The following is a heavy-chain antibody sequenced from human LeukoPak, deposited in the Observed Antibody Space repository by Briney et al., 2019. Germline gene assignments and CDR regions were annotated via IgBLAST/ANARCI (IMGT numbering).Heavy chain of an antibody. D-gene: IGHD6-13*01. CDR1: GFTVSSNY. V-gene: IGHV3-53*01. CDR2: IYSGGST. Sequence: PGGSLRLSCAASGFTVSSNYMSWVRQAPGKGLEWVSVIYSGGSTCYADSVKGRFTISRDNSKNTLYLQMNSLRAEDTAVYYCARGYSSSWYYFDYWGQGTLVTVSS. CDR3: ARGYSSSWYYFDY. J-gene: IGHJ4*02.